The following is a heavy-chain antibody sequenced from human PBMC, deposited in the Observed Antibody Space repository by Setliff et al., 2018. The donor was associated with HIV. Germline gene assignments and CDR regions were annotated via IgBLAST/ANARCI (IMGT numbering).Heavy chain of an antibody. CDR2: IYPGDSDT. CDR3: ARRLVGATAQLGAFDI. CDR1: GYSFTSYW. D-gene: IGHD1-26*01. V-gene: IGHV5-51*01. Sequence: GESLKISCKGSGYSFTSYWIGWVRQMPGKGLEWMGIIYPGDSDTRYSLSFQGQVTISADKSISTAYLQWSSLKASDTAMYYCARRLVGATAQLGAFDIWGQGTMVTV. J-gene: IGHJ3*02.